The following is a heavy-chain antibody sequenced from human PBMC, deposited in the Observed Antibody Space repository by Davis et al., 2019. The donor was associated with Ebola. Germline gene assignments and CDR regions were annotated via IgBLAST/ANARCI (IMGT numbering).Heavy chain of an antibody. D-gene: IGHD1-26*01. V-gene: IGHV3-21*01. J-gene: IGHJ4*02. CDR3: ATYSGSYRDY. CDR1: GFTFSSYS. Sequence: GESLKISCAASGFTFSSYSMNWVRQAPGKGLEWVSSISSSSSYIYYADSVKGRFTISRDNAKNSLYLQVNSLRAEDTAVYYCATYSGSYRDYWGQGTLVTVSS. CDR2: ISSSSSYI.